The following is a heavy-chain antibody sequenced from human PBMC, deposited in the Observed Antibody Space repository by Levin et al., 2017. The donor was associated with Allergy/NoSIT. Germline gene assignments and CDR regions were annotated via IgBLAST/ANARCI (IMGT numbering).Heavy chain of an antibody. J-gene: IGHJ4*02. CDR3: ARSYYDILTGYYFDY. V-gene: IGHV4-39*01. Sequence: KTSETLSLNCTVSGGSIGPNSYYWNWIRQSPGKGLEWIGSIHYSGSTYYNPSLKSRITIFEDTSKNRFSLKLSSVTATDTAVYYCARSYYDILTGYYFDYWGQGTLVTVSS. CDR1: GGSIGPNSYY. CDR2: IHYSGST. D-gene: IGHD3-9*01.